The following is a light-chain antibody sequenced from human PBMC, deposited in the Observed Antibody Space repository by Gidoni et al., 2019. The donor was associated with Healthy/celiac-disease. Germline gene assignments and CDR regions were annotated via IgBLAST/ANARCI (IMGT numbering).Light chain of an antibody. J-gene: IGKJ4*01. V-gene: IGKV4-1*01. CDR1: QNVLYNSNNKNY. CDR2: WAS. Sequence: DIVMTQSPDSLAVSLGERATINCKSSQNVLYNSNNKNYLAWYQQKPGQPPKLLIYWASTRDSGVPDRFSGSGSGTDFTLTISSLQAEDVAIYYCQQYYTPLTFGGGTKVEIK. CDR3: QQYYTPLT.